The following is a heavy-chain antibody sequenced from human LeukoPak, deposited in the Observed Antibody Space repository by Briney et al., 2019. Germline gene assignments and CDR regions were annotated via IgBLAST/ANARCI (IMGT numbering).Heavy chain of an antibody. J-gene: IGHJ6*02. D-gene: IGHD2-21*02. CDR3: ATVVVTAIPYYYYGMDV. CDR1: GFTFSSYG. V-gene: IGHV3-7*01. Sequence: GGSLRLSCAASGFTFSSYGMHWVRQAPGKGLEWVAIIKQDGSEKYYVDSVKGRFTISRDNAKNSLYLQMNSLRAEDTAVYYCATVVVTAIPYYYYGMDVWGQGTTVTVSS. CDR2: IKQDGSEK.